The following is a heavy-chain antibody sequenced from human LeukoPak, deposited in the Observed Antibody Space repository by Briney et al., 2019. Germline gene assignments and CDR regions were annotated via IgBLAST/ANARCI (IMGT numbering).Heavy chain of an antibody. Sequence: GASVKVSCKASGGTFSSYAISWVRQAPGQGLEWMGGIIPIFGTANYAQKFQGRVTITTDESTSTAYMELSSLRSEDTAVYYCARDCSSTSCSDYWGQGTLVTVSS. J-gene: IGHJ4*02. CDR1: GGTFSSYA. V-gene: IGHV1-69*05. CDR2: IIPIFGTA. D-gene: IGHD2-2*01. CDR3: ARDCSSTSCSDY.